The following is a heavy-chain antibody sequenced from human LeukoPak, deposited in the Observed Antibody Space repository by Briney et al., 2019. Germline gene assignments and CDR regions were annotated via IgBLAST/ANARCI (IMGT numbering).Heavy chain of an antibody. J-gene: IGHJ4*02. Sequence: SETLSLTCTVSGGSISGYYWSWIRQPPGKGLEWIGNVYYSGNTNYNPSLKSRVTISVDTSKNQFSLKLDSVTAADTAMYYCLRGSSYYVIWGQGTLVTVSS. CDR2: VYYSGNT. CDR3: LRGSSYYVI. D-gene: IGHD3-3*01. CDR1: GGSISGYY. V-gene: IGHV4-59*01.